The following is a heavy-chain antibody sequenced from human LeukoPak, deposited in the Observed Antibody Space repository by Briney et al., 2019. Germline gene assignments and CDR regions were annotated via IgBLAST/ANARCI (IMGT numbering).Heavy chain of an antibody. V-gene: IGHV3-53*01. CDR2: IYSGGST. J-gene: IGHJ4*02. CDR1: GFTVSSNY. CDR3: AREILGGFNPGAY. Sequence: GGSLRLSCAASGFTVSSNYMSWVRQAPGKGLEWVSVIYSGGSTYYADSVKGRFTISRDNSKNTLYLQMNSLRAEDTAVYYCAREILGGFNPGAYWGQGTLVTVSS. D-gene: IGHD1-14*01.